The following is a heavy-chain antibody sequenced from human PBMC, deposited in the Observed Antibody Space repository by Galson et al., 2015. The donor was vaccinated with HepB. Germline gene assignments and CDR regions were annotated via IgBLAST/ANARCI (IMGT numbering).Heavy chain of an antibody. Sequence: SLRLSCAASGFTFSSYWMSWVRQAPGKGLAWVANIKQDGSEKYYVDSVKGRFTISRDNAKNSLYLQMNSLRAEDTAVYYCARDLLTGIPAANPYFDYWGQGTLVTVSS. D-gene: IGHD2-2*01. J-gene: IGHJ4*02. V-gene: IGHV3-7*03. CDR1: GFTFSSYW. CDR2: IKQDGSEK. CDR3: ARDLLTGIPAANPYFDY.